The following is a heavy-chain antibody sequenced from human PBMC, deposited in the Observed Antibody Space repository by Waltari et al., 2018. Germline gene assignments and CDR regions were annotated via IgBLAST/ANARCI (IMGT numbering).Heavy chain of an antibody. J-gene: IGHJ5*02. CDR3: ARDMGAAAGTPNWFDP. Sequence: QVQLVQSGAEVKKPGASVKVSCKASGYTFTSYGISWVRQAPGQGLEWMGWINPNSGGTNYAQKFQGRVTMTRDTSISTAYMELSRLRSDDTAVYYCARDMGAAAGTPNWFDPWGQGTLVTVSS. CDR1: GYTFTSYG. V-gene: IGHV1-2*02. CDR2: INPNSGGT. D-gene: IGHD6-13*01.